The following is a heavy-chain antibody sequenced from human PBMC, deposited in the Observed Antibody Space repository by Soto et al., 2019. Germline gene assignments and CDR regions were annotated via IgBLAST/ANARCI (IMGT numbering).Heavy chain of an antibody. CDR1: GYTFTSYA. V-gene: IGHV1-3*01. D-gene: IGHD3-3*01. CDR2: INAGNGNT. J-gene: IGHJ6*03. Sequence: ASVKVSCKASGYTFTSYAMHWVRQAPGQRLEWMGWINAGNGNTKYSQKFQGRVTITRDTSASTAYMELSSLRSEDTAVYYCARSYYDFWSGHPLDYYYYVDVWGKGTTVTVSS. CDR3: ARSYYDFWSGHPLDYYYYVDV.